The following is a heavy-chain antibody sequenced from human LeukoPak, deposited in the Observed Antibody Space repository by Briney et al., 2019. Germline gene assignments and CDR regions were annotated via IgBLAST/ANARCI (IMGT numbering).Heavy chain of an antibody. V-gene: IGHV4-34*01. Sequence: PSETLSLTCAGYGGSFSGYYWSWIRQPPGKGLEWIGEINHSGSTNYNPSLKSRVTISVDTSKNQFSLKLSSVTAADTAVYYCARGWRYFAYWGQGTLVTVSS. CDR2: INHSGST. CDR1: GGSFSGYY. J-gene: IGHJ4*02. CDR3: ARGWRYFAY.